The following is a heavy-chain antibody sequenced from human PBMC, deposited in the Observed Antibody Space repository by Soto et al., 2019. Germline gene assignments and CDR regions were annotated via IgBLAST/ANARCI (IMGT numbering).Heavy chain of an antibody. J-gene: IGHJ6*02. CDR2: MNPNSGNK. Sequence: QVQLVKSGAEVKKPGASVKVSCKASGYTFTSYDINWVRQATGQGLEWMGWMNPNSGNKGYAQKFPGRVTMASNTSISTAYMVLSSLRSEPTSVYYCARGRRSYYDSSGYYDYYYYVMDVWGQGTTVTVFS. V-gene: IGHV1-8*01. CDR3: ARGRRSYYDSSGYYDYYYYVMDV. CDR1: GYTFTSYD. D-gene: IGHD3-22*01.